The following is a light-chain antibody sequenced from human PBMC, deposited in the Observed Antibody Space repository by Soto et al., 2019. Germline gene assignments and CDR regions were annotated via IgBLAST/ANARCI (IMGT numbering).Light chain of an antibody. CDR1: QSVSKY. CDR2: DAS. CDR3: QQRSNWPIT. Sequence: EIVLTQSPATLSLSPGERATLSCRTSQSVSKYFAWYQQKPGRAPRLLIYDASSRATGIKARFIGSGSGTDFTLTSSSLEPEDFAIYYCQQRSNWPITLGQGTRLEIK. V-gene: IGKV3-11*01. J-gene: IGKJ5*01.